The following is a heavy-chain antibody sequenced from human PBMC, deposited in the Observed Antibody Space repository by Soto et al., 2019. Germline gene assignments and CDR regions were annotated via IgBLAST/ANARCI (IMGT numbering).Heavy chain of an antibody. D-gene: IGHD3-10*01. CDR3: ARDPGLLRYAFDI. Sequence: ASVKFSCKASGYTFTSYYMHWVRQAPGQGLECMGIINPSCGSTSYAQKFQGRVTMTRXTSXSXXXMXLSSLRSEDTAVYYCARDPGLLRYAFDIWG. CDR1: GYTFTSYY. V-gene: IGHV1-46*01. CDR2: INPSCGST. J-gene: IGHJ3*02.